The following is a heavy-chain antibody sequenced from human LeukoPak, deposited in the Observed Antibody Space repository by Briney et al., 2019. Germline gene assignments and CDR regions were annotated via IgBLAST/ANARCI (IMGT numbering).Heavy chain of an antibody. Sequence: PGGSLRLSCAASGFTISSYAMHWVRQAPGKGLEYVSAISSNGGSTYYANSVKGRFTISRDNSKNTLYLQMGSLRAEDMAVYYCARGANSGSYYYFDYWGQGTLVTVSS. CDR1: GFTISSYA. J-gene: IGHJ4*02. CDR3: ARGANSGSYYYFDY. D-gene: IGHD1-26*01. V-gene: IGHV3-64*01. CDR2: ISSNGGST.